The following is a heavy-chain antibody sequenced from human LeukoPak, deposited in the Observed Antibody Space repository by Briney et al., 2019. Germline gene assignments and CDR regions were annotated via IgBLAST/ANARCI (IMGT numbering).Heavy chain of an antibody. D-gene: IGHD3-3*01. CDR3: ARDRVSYDFWSGYNCMDV. Sequence: GGSLRLSCAASGFTFSSYAMSWVRQAPGKGLEWVSAISGSGGSTYYADSVKGRFTISRDNSKNTLYLQMNSLRAEDTAVYYCARDRVSYDFWSGYNCMDVWGKGTTVTVSS. CDR1: GFTFSSYA. V-gene: IGHV3-23*01. CDR2: ISGSGGST. J-gene: IGHJ6*03.